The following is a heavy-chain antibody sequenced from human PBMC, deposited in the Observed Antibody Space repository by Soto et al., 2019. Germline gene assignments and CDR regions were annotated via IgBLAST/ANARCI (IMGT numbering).Heavy chain of an antibody. D-gene: IGHD2-15*01. V-gene: IGHV4-59*08. CDR2: IYYRGST. J-gene: IGHJ4*02. Sequence: QVQLQESGPGLVKPSETLSLTCTVSGGSISSYYWSWIRQPPGKGLEWIGYIYYRGSTNYNPSLKSRVTTSVDTSKNQFSLKLSSWTAANTEVYYCASRGGRSFDYWGQGTLVTVSS. CDR1: GGSISSYY. CDR3: ASRGGRSFDY.